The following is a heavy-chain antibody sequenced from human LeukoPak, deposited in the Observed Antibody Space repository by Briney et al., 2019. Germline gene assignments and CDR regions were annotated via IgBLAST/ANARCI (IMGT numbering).Heavy chain of an antibody. D-gene: IGHD5-18*01. J-gene: IGHJ4*02. CDR2: IYYSGST. V-gene: IGHV4-39*01. CDR3: ASLYTYGLNFDY. Sequence: PSETLSLTCTVSGGSISSSSYYWGWVRQPPGKGLEWIGSIYYSGSTYYNPSLKSRVTISVDTSKNQFSLKLSSVTAADTAVYYCASLYTYGLNFDYWGQGTLVTVSS. CDR1: GGSISSSSYY.